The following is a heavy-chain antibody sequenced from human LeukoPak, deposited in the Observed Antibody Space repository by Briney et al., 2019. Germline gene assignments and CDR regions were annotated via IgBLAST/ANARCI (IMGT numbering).Heavy chain of an antibody. V-gene: IGHV4-34*01. CDR2: INHSGST. CDR1: GGSFSGYY. J-gene: IGHJ4*02. D-gene: IGHD5-18*01. CDR3: ARGRSQLWLRAYYFDY. Sequence: SETLSLTCAVYGGSFSGYYWSWIRQPPGKGLEWIGEINHSGSTNYNPSLKSRVTISVDTSKNQFSLKLSSVTAADTAVYYCARGRSQLWLRAYYFDYWGQGTLVTVSS.